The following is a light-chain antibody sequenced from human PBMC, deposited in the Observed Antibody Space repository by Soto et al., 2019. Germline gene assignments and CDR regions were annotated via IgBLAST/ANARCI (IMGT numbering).Light chain of an antibody. CDR3: CSDTGIRTPCYV. Sequence: QSVLTQPASVSGSPGQSITISCTGSSSDIGAYDSVSWYQQHPGKAPRLVIYEVSDRPSGVSNRFSGSKSGTTASLTISGLQAEDEADYYCCSDTGIRTPCYVFGSGTKVTVL. CDR1: SSDIGAYDS. CDR2: EVS. J-gene: IGLJ1*01. V-gene: IGLV2-14*01.